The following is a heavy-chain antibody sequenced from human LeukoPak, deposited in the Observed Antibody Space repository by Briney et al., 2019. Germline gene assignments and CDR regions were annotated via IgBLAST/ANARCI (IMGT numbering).Heavy chain of an antibody. CDR2: ISSNGGST. D-gene: IGHD5-24*01. CDR1: GFTFSDYA. J-gene: IGHJ4*02. CDR3: ARDTGAGPELATLSFDY. V-gene: IGHV3-64*02. Sequence: SCKAAGFTFSDYATHWGRQAPGKGLEYVSVISSNGGSTYYADSVKGRFTISRDNSKNTLYLQMGSMRAEDMAVYYCARDTGAGPELATLSFDYWGQGTLVTVSS.